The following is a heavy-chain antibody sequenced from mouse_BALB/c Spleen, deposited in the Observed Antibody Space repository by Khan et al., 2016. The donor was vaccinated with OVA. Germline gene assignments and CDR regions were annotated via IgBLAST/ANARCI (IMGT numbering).Heavy chain of an antibody. CDR2: IWGGGSK. CDR3: AKDPPYYAMDY. CDR1: GFSLTDYA. V-gene: IGHV2-6-5*01. Sequence: QVQLKESGPGLVAPSQSLSITCTVSGFSLTDYAVSWIRQPPGKGLEWLGVIWGGGSKYYNSALKSRLSINKDNSKSQVFLKMNSLQTDDTAMYYCAKDPPYYAMDYWGQGTSVTVS. J-gene: IGHJ4*01.